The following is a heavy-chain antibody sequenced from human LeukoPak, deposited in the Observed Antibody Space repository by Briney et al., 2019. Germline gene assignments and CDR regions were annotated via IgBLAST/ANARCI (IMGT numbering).Heavy chain of an antibody. CDR1: LDSTTSNF. D-gene: IGHD1-14*01. Sequence: SETLSLTCTVSLDSTTSNFWSWVRQPPGKGLEWIGEFHRSGSPNYNPSLQSRVTISIDRSRNLIALELSSVTAADTAVYYCAREILGGFNPGAYWGQGTLVTVSS. CDR2: FHRSGSP. CDR3: AREILGGFNPGAY. V-gene: IGHV4-4*02. J-gene: IGHJ4*02.